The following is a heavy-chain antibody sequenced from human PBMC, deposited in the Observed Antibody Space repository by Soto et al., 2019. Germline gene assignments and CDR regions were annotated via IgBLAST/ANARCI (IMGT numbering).Heavy chain of an antibody. J-gene: IGHJ6*02. CDR1: GYPFTSYG. D-gene: IGHD2-21*02. Sequence: ASVKVSCKSSGYPFTSYGISWVRQAPGQGLEWMGWISAYNGNTNYAQKLQGRVTMTTDTSTSTAYMELRSLRSDDTAVYYCARDTVVVTAINTYYGMDVWGQGTTVTVSS. CDR2: ISAYNGNT. CDR3: ARDTVVVTAINTYYGMDV. V-gene: IGHV1-18*01.